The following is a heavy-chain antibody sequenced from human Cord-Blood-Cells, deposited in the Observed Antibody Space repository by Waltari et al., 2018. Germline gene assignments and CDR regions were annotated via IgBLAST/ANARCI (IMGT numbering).Heavy chain of an antibody. CDR2: INPSGGST. J-gene: IGHJ4*02. CDR3: ARDLSSSSSDY. D-gene: IGHD6-6*01. CDR1: GYTLSSHY. V-gene: IGHV1-46*01. Sequence: QGQLVQPGAAVRKPGASVTVSCKAAGYTLSSHYMPWMRQAPGQGLEWMGIINPSGGSTSYAQKFQGRVTMTRDTSTSTVYMELSSLRSEDTAVYYCARDLSSSSSDYWGQGTLVTVSS.